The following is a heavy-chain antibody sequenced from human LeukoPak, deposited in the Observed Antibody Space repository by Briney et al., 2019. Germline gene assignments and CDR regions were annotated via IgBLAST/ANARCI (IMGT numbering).Heavy chain of an antibody. Sequence: GGSLRLSCAASGFTFSSYAMSWVRQAPGKGLEWVSAISGSGGSTYYADSVKGRFTVSRDNSKNTLYLQMNSLRAEDTAVYYCAKDHPRIAVADDAFDIWGQGTMVIVSS. CDR1: GFTFSSYA. CDR3: AKDHPRIAVADDAFDI. CDR2: ISGSGGST. D-gene: IGHD6-19*01. J-gene: IGHJ3*02. V-gene: IGHV3-23*01.